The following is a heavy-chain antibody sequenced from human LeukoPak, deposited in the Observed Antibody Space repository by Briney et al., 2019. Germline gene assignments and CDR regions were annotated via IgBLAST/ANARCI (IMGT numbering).Heavy chain of an antibody. J-gene: IGHJ4*02. Sequence: ASVKVSCKASGYTFTSYDINWVRQATGQGLEWMGWMNPNSGNTGYAQKFQGRVTITRNTSISTAYMELSSLRSGDTAVYYCARVYGDYGLDYWGQGTLVTVSS. CDR1: GYTFTSYD. V-gene: IGHV1-8*03. CDR3: ARVYGDYGLDY. D-gene: IGHD4-17*01. CDR2: MNPNSGNT.